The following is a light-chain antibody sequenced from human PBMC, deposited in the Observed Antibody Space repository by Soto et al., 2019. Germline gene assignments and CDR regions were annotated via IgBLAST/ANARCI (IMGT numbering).Light chain of an antibody. V-gene: IGKV3-20*01. Sequence: EIVLTQSPGTLSLSPGERATLSCRASQTVSSIFLAWYQQKPGQAPRLLIYGASTRTTGIPARFSGSASGTDFALTIRRLEPEDCAMYYCQQYERSRTFGQGTKVEMK. CDR2: GAS. CDR3: QQYERSRT. CDR1: QTVSSIF. J-gene: IGKJ1*01.